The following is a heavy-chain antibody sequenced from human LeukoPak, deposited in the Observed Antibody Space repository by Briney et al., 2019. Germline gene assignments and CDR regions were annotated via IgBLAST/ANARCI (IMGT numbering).Heavy chain of an antibody. CDR2: MYYSGST. CDR1: GGSISTYY. V-gene: IGHV4-59*01. J-gene: IGHJ4*02. Sequence: SETLSLTCTVSGGSISTYYWSWIRQPPGKRLEWIGYMYYSGSTHYNPSLKSRVTISVDTSKNQFSLKLSSVTAADTAVYYCARVLYYYDTSGYYYVSYFDYWGQGTLVTVSS. CDR3: ARVLYYYDTSGYYYVSYFDY. D-gene: IGHD3-22*01.